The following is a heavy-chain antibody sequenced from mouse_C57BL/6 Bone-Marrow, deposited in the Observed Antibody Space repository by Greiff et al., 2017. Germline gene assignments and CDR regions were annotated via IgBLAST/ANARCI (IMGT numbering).Heavy chain of an antibody. CDR1: GYTFTDYY. V-gene: IGHV1-75*01. CDR2: IFPGSGST. D-gene: IGHD1-1*01. CDR3: ARGWGIYGSSQYYFDY. J-gene: IGHJ2*01. Sequence: QVQLKESGPELVKPGASVKISCKASGYTFTDYYINWVKQRPGQGLEWIGWIFPGSGSTYYNEKFKGKATLTVAKSSSTAYMLLSSLTSEDSAVYFCARGWGIYGSSQYYFDYWGQGTTLTVSS.